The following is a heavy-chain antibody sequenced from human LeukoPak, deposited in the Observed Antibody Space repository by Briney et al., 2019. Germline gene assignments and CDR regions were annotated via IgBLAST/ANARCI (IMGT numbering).Heavy chain of an antibody. J-gene: IGHJ4*02. V-gene: IGHV3-30*04. CDR1: GFTFSSYA. CDR2: ISYDGSNK. D-gene: IGHD5-18*01. Sequence: GGSLRLSCAASGFTFSSYAMHWVRQAPGKGLEWVAVISYDGSNKYYADSVKGRFTISRDNSKNTLYLQMNSLRAEDTAVYYCANSGESIWLHALRRSNGYFDYWGQGTLVTVSS. CDR3: ANSGESIWLHALRRSNGYFDY.